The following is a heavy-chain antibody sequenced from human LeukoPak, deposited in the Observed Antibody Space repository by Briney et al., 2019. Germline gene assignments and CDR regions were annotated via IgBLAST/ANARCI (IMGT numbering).Heavy chain of an antibody. J-gene: IGHJ5*02. CDR1: GGSVSSSSYY. CDR3: ARDLRSYDFWSGYPELVDP. D-gene: IGHD3-3*01. CDR2: IYYSGST. V-gene: IGHV4-39*07. Sequence: SETLSLTCTVSGGSVSSSSYYWGWIRQPPGKGLEWIGSIYYSGSTYYNPSLKSRVTISVDTSKNQFSLKLSSVTAADTAVYYCARDLRSYDFWSGYPELVDPWGQGTLVTVSS.